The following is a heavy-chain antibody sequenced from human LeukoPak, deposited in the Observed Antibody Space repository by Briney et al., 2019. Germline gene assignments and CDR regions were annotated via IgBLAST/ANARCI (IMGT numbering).Heavy chain of an antibody. CDR1: GGSISSYY. CDR3: ARGSDRYCGGDCSLPTY. D-gene: IGHD2-21*02. J-gene: IGHJ4*02. Sequence: SETLSLTCTVSGGSISSYYWSWIRQPPGKGLEWIGEINHSGSTNYNPSLKSRVTISIDTSKNQFSLKLSSVTAADTAVYYCARGSDRYCGGDCSLPTYWGQGTLVTVSS. V-gene: IGHV4-34*01. CDR2: INHSGST.